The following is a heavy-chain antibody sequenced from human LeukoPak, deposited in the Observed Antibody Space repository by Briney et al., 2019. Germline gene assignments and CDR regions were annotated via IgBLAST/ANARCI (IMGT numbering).Heavy chain of an antibody. Sequence: SETLSLTCAVYGGSFSGYYWSWIRQPPGKGLEWIGEINHSGSTNYNPSLKSRVTISVDTSKNQFSLKLSSVTAPDTAVYYCARGPRRAYSSSSGVDYWGQGTLVTVSS. CDR3: ARGPRRAYSSSSGVDY. CDR1: GGSFSGYY. CDR2: INHSGST. V-gene: IGHV4-34*01. J-gene: IGHJ4*02. D-gene: IGHD6-6*01.